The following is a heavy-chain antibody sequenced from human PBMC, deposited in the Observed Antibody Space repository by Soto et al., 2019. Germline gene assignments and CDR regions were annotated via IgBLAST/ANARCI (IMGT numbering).Heavy chain of an antibody. CDR3: TKDHAPLYDYIWGTYRRAYYFDY. CDR1: GFTFSTYG. D-gene: IGHD3-16*01. Sequence: QVQLVESGGGVVQPGRSLRLSCAASGFTFSTYGMHWVRQAPGKGLEWVAVISYDGSNKYYADSVKGRFTISRDNSKNTLYLQMNSLRAEDTAVYYCTKDHAPLYDYIWGTYRRAYYFDYWGQGTLVTVSS. V-gene: IGHV3-30*18. CDR2: ISYDGSNK. J-gene: IGHJ4*02.